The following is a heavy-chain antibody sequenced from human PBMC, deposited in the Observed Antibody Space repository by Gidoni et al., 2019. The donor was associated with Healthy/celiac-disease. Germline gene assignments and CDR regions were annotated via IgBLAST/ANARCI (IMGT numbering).Heavy chain of an antibody. D-gene: IGHD4-4*01. Sequence: QVQLVESGGGVVQPGSSLRLSCAASGFTFSSYGMHWVRQAPGKGLGWVAGVWYDGSNKYYADSVKGRFTISRDNSKNTLYLQMNSLRAEDTAVYYCARSRDGYSIEFDYWGQGTLVTVSS. J-gene: IGHJ4*02. CDR3: ARSRDGYSIEFDY. CDR1: GFTFSSYG. V-gene: IGHV3-33*08. CDR2: VWYDGSNK.